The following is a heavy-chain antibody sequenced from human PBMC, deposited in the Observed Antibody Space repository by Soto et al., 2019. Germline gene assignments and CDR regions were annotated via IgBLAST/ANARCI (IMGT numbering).Heavy chain of an antibody. V-gene: IGHV1-46*04. Sequence: QVQLVQSGAEVKKPGASVKVSCKASGYTFTSYYMHWVRQAPGHGLEWMGIINPSGGSTSYAQKLQGRVTMTRDTSPSTVSVELSSLRSEDTALYYCARGATIFGVVTIIYYYYGMDVWGQGTTVTVSS. D-gene: IGHD3-3*01. CDR2: INPSGGST. CDR1: GYTFTSYY. CDR3: ARGATIFGVVTIIYYYYGMDV. J-gene: IGHJ6*02.